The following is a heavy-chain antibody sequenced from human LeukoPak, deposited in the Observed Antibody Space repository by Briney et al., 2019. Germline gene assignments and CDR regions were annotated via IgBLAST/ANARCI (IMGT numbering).Heavy chain of an antibody. CDR3: ARGRYCSSTGCSHFDY. CDR1: GYSFTNYW. Sequence: HGESLKIPCKGSGYSFTNYWIAWVRQMPGKGLEWMGIIYPGDSDTRYSPSFQGQVTISADRSISTAYLQWSSLKASDTAMYYCARGRYCSSTGCSHFDYWGQGTLVTVSS. V-gene: IGHV5-51*01. CDR2: IYPGDSDT. J-gene: IGHJ4*02. D-gene: IGHD2-2*01.